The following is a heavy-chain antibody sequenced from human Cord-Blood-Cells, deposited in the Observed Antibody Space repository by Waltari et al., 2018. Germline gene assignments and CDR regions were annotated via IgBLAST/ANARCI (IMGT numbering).Heavy chain of an antibody. J-gene: IGHJ3*02. CDR1: GFTFSSYS. CDR2: ISSSSSTI. Sequence: EVQLVESGGGLVQPGGSLRLSCAASGFTFSSYSMNWVRQAPGKGLGWVSYISSSSSTIYYADSVKGRFTISRDNAKNSLYLQMNSLRAEDTAVYYCARALYQQDAFDIWGQGTMVTVSS. V-gene: IGHV3-48*01. D-gene: IGHD2-2*01. CDR3: ARALYQQDAFDI.